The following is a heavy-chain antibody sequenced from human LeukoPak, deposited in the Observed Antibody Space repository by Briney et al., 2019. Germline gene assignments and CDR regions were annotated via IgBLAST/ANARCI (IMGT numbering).Heavy chain of an antibody. J-gene: IGHJ4*02. CDR1: GFTSTNYA. Sequence: PGGSLRLSCAASGFTSTNYAMNWVRQAPGKGLEWVSAISGSGGSTYYADSVKGRFTISRDNSKNTLYLQMNSLRAEDTAVYYCAKDLGSSWDYWGQGTLVTVSS. V-gene: IGHV3-23*01. CDR3: AKDLGSSWDY. CDR2: ISGSGGST. D-gene: IGHD6-13*01.